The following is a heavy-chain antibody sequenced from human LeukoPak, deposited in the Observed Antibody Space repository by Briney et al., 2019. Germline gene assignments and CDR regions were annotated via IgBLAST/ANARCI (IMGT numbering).Heavy chain of an antibody. CDR2: ISGSGGST. D-gene: IGHD1-26*01. CDR3: ATLGGSLGEVGWLDP. V-gene: IGHV3-23*01. J-gene: IGHJ5*02. Sequence: GGSLRLSCAASGFTFSSYAMSWVRQAPGKGLEWVSAISGSGGSTYYADSVKGRFTISRDNSKNTLYLQMNSLRAKDTAVYYCATLGGSLGEVGWLDPWGQGTLVTVSS. CDR1: GFTFSSYA.